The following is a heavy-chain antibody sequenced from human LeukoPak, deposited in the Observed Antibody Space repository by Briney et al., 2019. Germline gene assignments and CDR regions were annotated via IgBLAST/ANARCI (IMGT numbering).Heavy chain of an antibody. CDR1: GFTFSSYS. Sequence: GGSLRLSCAASGFTFSSYSMNWVRQAPGKGLEWVSSISSSSSYVYYADSVKGRFTISRDNAKNSLYLQMNSLRAEDTAVYYCARDRAGEVDYWGQGTLVTVSS. CDR3: ARDRAGEVDY. J-gene: IGHJ4*02. CDR2: ISSSSSYV. D-gene: IGHD1-26*01. V-gene: IGHV3-21*01.